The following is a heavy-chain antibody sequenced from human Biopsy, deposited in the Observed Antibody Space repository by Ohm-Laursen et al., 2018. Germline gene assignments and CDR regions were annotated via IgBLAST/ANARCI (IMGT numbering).Heavy chain of an antibody. D-gene: IGHD3-10*01. CDR3: ARDRMTDVFGGPTRTDVFDS. Sequence: SVKVSCNPSGSTFNDYFIHWVRQSPGQGLEWMGWVNPNSGATNSAENFRDRVTLTRDTSISAVYIELRRLKSDDAAVYYCARDRMTDVFGGPTRTDVFDSWGQGTPVTVSS. V-gene: IGHV1-2*02. J-gene: IGHJ4*02. CDR2: VNPNSGAT. CDR1: GSTFNDYF.